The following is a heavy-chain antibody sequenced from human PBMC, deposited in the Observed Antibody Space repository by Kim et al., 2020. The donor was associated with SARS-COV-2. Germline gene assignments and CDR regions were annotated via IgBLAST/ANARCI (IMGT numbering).Heavy chain of an antibody. CDR3: AREGGSGTRAFDF. Sequence: ASVKVSCKASGYTFTAYYIHWVRQAPGQGLEWVGRINPNSGAANYAQNFQGRVTMTRDRSICTVYLELGSLKSGDTAMYFCAREGGSGTRAFDFWGQGTLVTDSS. J-gene: IGHJ3*01. CDR2: INPNSGAA. CDR1: GYTFTAYY. D-gene: IGHD1-1*01. V-gene: IGHV1-2*06.